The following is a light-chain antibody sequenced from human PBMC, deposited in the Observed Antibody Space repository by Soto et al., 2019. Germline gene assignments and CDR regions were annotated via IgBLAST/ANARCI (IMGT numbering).Light chain of an antibody. J-gene: IGLJ1*01. Sequence: QSALTQPPSVSWAPGQRGTISCTGGSSKIGAGYDVHWYQQLPGTAPKLLIYGNSNRPSGVPDRFSGSKSGTSASLAITGLQAEDEADYDCQSYDSSLSRYVFGTGTKVTVL. V-gene: IGLV1-40*01. CDR3: QSYDSSLSRYV. CDR1: SSKIGAGYD. CDR2: GNS.